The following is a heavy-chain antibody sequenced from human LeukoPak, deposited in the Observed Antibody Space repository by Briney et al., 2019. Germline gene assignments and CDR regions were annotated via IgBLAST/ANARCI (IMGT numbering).Heavy chain of an antibody. J-gene: IGHJ4*02. Sequence: SETLSLTCAVYGGSFSGYYWGWIRQPPGKGLEWIGEINHSGSTNYNPSLKSRVTISVDTSKNQFSLKLSSVTAADTAVYYCASLIKIAAAVDYWGQGTLVTVSS. CDR1: GGSFSGYY. D-gene: IGHD6-13*01. CDR2: INHSGST. V-gene: IGHV4-34*01. CDR3: ASLIKIAAAVDY.